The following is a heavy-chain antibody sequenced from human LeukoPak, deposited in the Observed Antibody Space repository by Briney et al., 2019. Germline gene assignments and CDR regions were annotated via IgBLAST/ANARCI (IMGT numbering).Heavy chain of an antibody. CDR2: ISAYNGNT. V-gene: IGHV1-18*01. CDR1: GYMFRSYG. J-gene: IGHJ4*02. Sequence: EASVKVSCKASGYMFRSYGISWVRQAPGQGLEWMGWISAYNGNTNYAQKFQGRVTMTTDTSTSTAYMELRSLRSDDTAVYFCARALQVTAIHRFDYWGQGTLVTVSS. D-gene: IGHD2-21*02. CDR3: ARALQVTAIHRFDY.